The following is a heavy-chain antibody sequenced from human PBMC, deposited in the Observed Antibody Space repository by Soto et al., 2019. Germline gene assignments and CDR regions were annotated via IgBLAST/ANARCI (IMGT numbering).Heavy chain of an antibody. CDR2: IIPIFGTA. CDR1: GGTFSSYA. J-gene: IGHJ4*02. Sequence: QVQLVQSGAEVKKPGSSVKVSCKASGGTFSSYAISWVRQAPGQGLEWMGGIIPIFGTANYAQKFQGRVTITADYSTSTAYMELRSLRFEDTAVYYCARDSGSISSSPDYFDHWGQGTLVTVSS. V-gene: IGHV1-69*01. CDR3: ARDSGSISSSPDYFDH. D-gene: IGHD6-6*01.